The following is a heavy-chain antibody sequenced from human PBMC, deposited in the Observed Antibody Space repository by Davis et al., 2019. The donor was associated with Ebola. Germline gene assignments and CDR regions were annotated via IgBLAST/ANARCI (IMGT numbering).Heavy chain of an antibody. CDR2: IWYDGSNK. CDR3: ARGLTHYGSGNAQGY. CDR1: GFTFSSYA. D-gene: IGHD3-10*01. V-gene: IGHV3-33*01. Sequence: PGGSLRLSCAASGFTFSSYAMHWVRQAPGKGLEWMAIIWYDGSNKYYADSVKGRFTISRDNSKNTLYLQMNSLRAEDTAVYYCARGLTHYGSGNAQGYWGQGILVTVSS. J-gene: IGHJ4*02.